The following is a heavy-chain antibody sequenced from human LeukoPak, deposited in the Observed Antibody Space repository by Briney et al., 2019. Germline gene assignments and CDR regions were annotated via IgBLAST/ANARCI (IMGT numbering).Heavy chain of an antibody. CDR1: GGSISSSSYY. Sequence: SETLSLTCTVSGGSISSSSYYWGWIRQPPGKGLEWIGSIYYSGSTYYNPSLKSRVTISVDTSKNQFSLKLSSVTAADTAVYSCARSTVTRVDYWGQGTLVTVSS. CDR2: IYYSGST. D-gene: IGHD4-17*01. V-gene: IGHV4-39*01. J-gene: IGHJ4*02. CDR3: ARSTVTRVDY.